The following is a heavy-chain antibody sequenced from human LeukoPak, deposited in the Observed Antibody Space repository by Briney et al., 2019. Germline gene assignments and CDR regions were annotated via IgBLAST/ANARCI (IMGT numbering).Heavy chain of an antibody. D-gene: IGHD3-10*01. Sequence: GVSLRLFCAASGFTFSIYWMHWVRHDPGKGLVWVSRIRSDGRSTHYADYVKGRFNISRENAKNSLYLQMNSLRAEETAVYYCARDEGFGELFFDYWGQGTLVTVSS. CDR3: ARDEGFGELFFDY. V-gene: IGHV3-74*01. CDR1: GFTFSIYW. J-gene: IGHJ4*02. CDR2: IRSDGRST.